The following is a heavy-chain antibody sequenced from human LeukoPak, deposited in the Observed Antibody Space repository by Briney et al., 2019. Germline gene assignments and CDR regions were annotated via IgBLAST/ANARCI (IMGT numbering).Heavy chain of an antibody. Sequence: ASVKVSCKASGYTFSGYYMHWVRQAPGQGLEWMGWIKPNSGDTKYAQKFQGRVTMTRDTSINTGYMELSSLRSDDTAMYYCARDRAAVAGQYFFDYWGQGALVTVSS. CDR1: GYTFSGYY. J-gene: IGHJ4*02. D-gene: IGHD6-19*01. V-gene: IGHV1-2*02. CDR2: IKPNSGDT. CDR3: ARDRAAVAGQYFFDY.